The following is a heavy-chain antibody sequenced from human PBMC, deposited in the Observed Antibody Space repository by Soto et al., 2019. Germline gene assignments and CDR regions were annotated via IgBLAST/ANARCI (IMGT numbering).Heavy chain of an antibody. CDR2: IYYSGGT. D-gene: IGHD5-12*01. J-gene: IGHJ3*02. CDR3: ARRYSSYDDAFDI. V-gene: IGHV4-59*01. CDR1: GGSINNYY. Sequence: SETLSLTCTVSGGSINNYYWSWIRQPPGKGLEWIGYIYYSGGTNYNPSLKSRVTTSVDTSNSQFSLKLSSVTAADTAVYYCARRYSSYDDAFDIWGQGTMVTVSS.